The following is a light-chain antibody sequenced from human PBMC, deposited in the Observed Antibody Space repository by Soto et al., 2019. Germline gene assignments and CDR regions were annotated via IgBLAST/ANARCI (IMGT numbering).Light chain of an antibody. CDR2: LAS. V-gene: IGKV4-1*01. Sequence: DIVMTQSPDSLAVFLGERATINCKSSQSVLYSSNNKNYFAWYQQKPGQPPKLLIYLASTRESGVPDRFNGSWSETDFTPPISSLQAEDVAAYYCQNYYRTLALTLGGGTKVQIK. J-gene: IGKJ4*01. CDR1: QSVLYSSNNKNY. CDR3: QNYYRTLALT.